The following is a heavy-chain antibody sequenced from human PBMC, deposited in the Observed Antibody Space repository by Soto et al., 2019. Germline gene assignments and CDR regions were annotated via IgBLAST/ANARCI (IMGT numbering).Heavy chain of an antibody. J-gene: IGHJ6*02. Sequence: EVQLVESGGGLVKPGGSLRLSCAASGFTFSNAWMNWVRQAPGKGLEWVGRIKSKTDGGTTDYAAPVKGRFTISRDDSKNTLYLQMNSLKTEDTAVYYCTSPSGSSGVAVYYYYGMDVWGQGTTVTVSS. D-gene: IGHD3-10*01. V-gene: IGHV3-15*07. CDR2: IKSKTDGGTT. CDR1: GFTFSNAW. CDR3: TSPSGSSGVAVYYYYGMDV.